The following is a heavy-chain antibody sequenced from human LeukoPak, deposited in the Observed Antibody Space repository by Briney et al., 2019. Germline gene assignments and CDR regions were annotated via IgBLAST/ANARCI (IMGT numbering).Heavy chain of an antibody. D-gene: IGHD3-22*01. Sequence: ASVKVSCKASGYTFTSYGISWVRQAPGQGLEWMGWISAYNGNTNYAQKLQGRVTMTTDTSTSTAYMELRSLRSDDTAVYYCARLIWMSGGYFPDYFDYWGQGTLVTVSS. J-gene: IGHJ4*02. V-gene: IGHV1-18*01. CDR1: GYTFTSYG. CDR3: ARLIWMSGGYFPDYFDY. CDR2: ISAYNGNT.